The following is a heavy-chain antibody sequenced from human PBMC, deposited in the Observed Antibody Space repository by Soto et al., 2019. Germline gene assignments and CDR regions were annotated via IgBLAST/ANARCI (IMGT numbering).Heavy chain of an antibody. CDR3: ARVRNNNDKRLDV. D-gene: IGHD2-8*01. CDR2: AWYDDTT. Sequence: PGGSLRLSCVASGITFVAHGFHWFRQAPGKGLEWVALAWYDDTTFYADSVRGRFIISRDTSTNTLFLEMKSLRVEDTAVYFCARVRNNNDKRLDVWGQGTAVTVSS. V-gene: IGHV3-33*02. J-gene: IGHJ6*02. CDR1: GITFVAHG.